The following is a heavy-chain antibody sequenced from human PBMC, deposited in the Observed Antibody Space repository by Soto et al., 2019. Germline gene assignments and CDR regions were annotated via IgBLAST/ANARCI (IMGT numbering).Heavy chain of an antibody. CDR1: SGTISNDN. Sequence: SETLSLTGTVCSGTISNDNGSWIRQPPGKGLEWIGSIYHSGSTNYNPSLKSRVTISVDTSKNQFSLRLTSVTAADTAVYFCARQGYSRASRWLAPSGQGTLVLVSS. D-gene: IGHD5-12*01. CDR3: ARQGYSRASRWLAP. V-gene: IGHV4-59*08. J-gene: IGHJ5*02. CDR2: IYHSGST.